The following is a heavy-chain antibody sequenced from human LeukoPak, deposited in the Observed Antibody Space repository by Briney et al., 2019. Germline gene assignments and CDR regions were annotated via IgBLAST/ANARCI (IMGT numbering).Heavy chain of an antibody. D-gene: IGHD6-13*01. CDR3: ARDVLPGSSWYYFDY. CDR2: IWYGGSNK. CDR1: GFXLSSYG. V-gene: IGHV3-33*01. J-gene: IGHJ4*02. Sequence: GKSLRLSCAASGFXLSSYGMHWVRQAPGKGLEWVAVIWYGGSNKYYADSVKGRFTISRDNSKNTLYLQMNSLRAEDTAVYYCARDVLPGSSWYYFDYWGQGTLVTVSS.